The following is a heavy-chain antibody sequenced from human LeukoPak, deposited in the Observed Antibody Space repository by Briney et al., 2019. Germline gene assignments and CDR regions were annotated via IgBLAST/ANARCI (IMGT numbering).Heavy chain of an antibody. CDR1: GYTFTSYY. V-gene: IGHV1-46*01. Sequence: ASVKVSCKSSGYTFTSYYMHWVRQAPGQGLEWMGIINTSGGSTSYAQKFQGIVTMTRDPYTSTVYMELSSLRSENTAVYYCARGHSSGYGSFFDYWGQGTLVTVSS. J-gene: IGHJ4*02. D-gene: IGHD3-22*01. CDR3: ARGHSSGYGSFFDY. CDR2: INTSGGST.